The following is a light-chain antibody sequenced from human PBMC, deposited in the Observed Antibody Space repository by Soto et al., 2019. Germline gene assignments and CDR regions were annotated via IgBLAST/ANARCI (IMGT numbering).Light chain of an antibody. CDR3: QQYDTAPLT. CDR2: GAS. V-gene: IGKV1-27*01. CDR1: RDVSNY. Sequence: DIQVTQSPSSLSASLGDRVSITCRASRDVSNYLAWYQQKPGQVPRLLISGASTWHSGVPSRFSGSGSGTDFTLTITSLQPEDIATYFCQQYDTAPLTFGGGTKVEI. J-gene: IGKJ4*01.